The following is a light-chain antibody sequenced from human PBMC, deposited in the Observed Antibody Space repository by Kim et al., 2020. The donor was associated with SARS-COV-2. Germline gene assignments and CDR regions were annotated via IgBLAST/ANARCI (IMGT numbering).Light chain of an antibody. CDR1: QSVSSN. Sequence: PGERATLSGRASQSVSSNLAWYQQKPGQAPRLLIYGASTRATGIPARFSGSESGTEFTLTISSLQSEDFAVYYCQQYNNWPPPITFGQGTRLEIK. V-gene: IGKV3-15*01. CDR2: GAS. J-gene: IGKJ5*01. CDR3: QQYNNWPPPIT.